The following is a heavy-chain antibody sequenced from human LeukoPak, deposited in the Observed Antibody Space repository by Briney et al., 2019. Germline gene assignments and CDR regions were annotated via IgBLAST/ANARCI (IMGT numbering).Heavy chain of an antibody. V-gene: IGHV1-69*06. CDR1: GGTFSSYA. CDR2: IIPIFGTA. Sequence: GSAVKVSCKASGGTFSSYAIRGVRQAPGQGLEWMGGIIPIFGTANYAQKSQGRVTITADKSTSTAYMELSSLRSEDTAVYYCASPVVPAAPVYYYGMDVWGKGTTVTVSS. J-gene: IGHJ6*04. D-gene: IGHD2-2*01. CDR3: ASPVVPAAPVYYYGMDV.